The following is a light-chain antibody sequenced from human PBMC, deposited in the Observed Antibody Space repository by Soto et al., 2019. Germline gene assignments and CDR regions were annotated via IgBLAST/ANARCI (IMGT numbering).Light chain of an antibody. J-gene: IGLJ1*01. Sequence: QSVLTQPASVSGSPGQSITISCSGTSSDVGGYTYVSWYQQHPGKAPKVIIYEVSNRPSGVSSRFSGSKSGKTASLTISGLQADDEADYYCSSYTSSSTPYVFGTGTKVTV. CDR1: SSDVGGYTY. CDR3: SSYTSSSTPYV. V-gene: IGLV2-14*01. CDR2: EVS.